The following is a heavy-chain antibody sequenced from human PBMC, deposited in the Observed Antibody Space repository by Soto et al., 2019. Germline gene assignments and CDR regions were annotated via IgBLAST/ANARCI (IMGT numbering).Heavy chain of an antibody. CDR3: VREDDGGDRDYYGLDV. CDR1: GGSISFDHYH. J-gene: IGHJ6*02. CDR2: IHYSGSV. V-gene: IGHV4-30-4*01. Sequence: QVQLQESGPGLVRPSQTLSLTCTVSGGSISFDHYHWTWIRQPAGKGLEWIGYIHYSGSVYYNPSLQSRVSMSVDTSKNLFSRKLSSVTAADTAVYFCVREDDGGDRDYYGLDVWGQGTTVTVSS. D-gene: IGHD2-21*02.